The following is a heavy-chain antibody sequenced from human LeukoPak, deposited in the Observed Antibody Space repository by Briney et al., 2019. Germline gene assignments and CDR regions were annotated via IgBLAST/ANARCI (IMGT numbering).Heavy chain of an antibody. V-gene: IGHV3-23*01. Sequence: GGSLRLSCAASGFTFSSYAISWVRQAPGKGLEWVSAISGSGGSTHYADSVKGRFTISRDNSKNTLYLQMNSLRAEDTAVYYCARYGSGSYYISRGYFDYWGQGTLVTVSS. J-gene: IGHJ4*02. CDR1: GFTFSSYA. CDR2: ISGSGGST. CDR3: ARYGSGSYYISRGYFDY. D-gene: IGHD3-10*01.